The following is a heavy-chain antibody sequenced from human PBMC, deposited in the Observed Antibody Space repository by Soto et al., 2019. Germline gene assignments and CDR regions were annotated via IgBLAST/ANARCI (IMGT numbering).Heavy chain of an antibody. J-gene: IGHJ4*02. CDR1: GFTFHDYA. V-gene: IGHV3-43D*04. CDR2: ISWDGKRS. D-gene: IGHD2-2*02. CDR3: AKDVCSGSTTGRYTRLDS. Sequence: PVGSLRLSCAASGFTFHDYALHWVRQAPGKGLEWVSLISWDGKRSYYADSVKGRFIISRDNSKKSLSLFMNSLRTEDTALYYCAKDVCSGSTTGRYTRLDSWGQGTQVTVSS.